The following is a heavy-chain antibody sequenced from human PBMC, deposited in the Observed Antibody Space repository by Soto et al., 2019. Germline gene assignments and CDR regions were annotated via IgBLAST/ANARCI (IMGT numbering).Heavy chain of an antibody. D-gene: IGHD3-9*01. CDR3: ARNQDEAYYDILTGYYAYYFYYGMDV. V-gene: IGHV1-69*13. J-gene: IGHJ6*02. CDR2: IIPIFGTA. CDR1: GGTFSSYA. Sequence: SVKVSCKASGGTFSSYAISWVRQAPGQGLEWMGGIIPIFGTANYAQKFQGRVTITADESTSTAYMELSSLRSEDTAVYYCARNQDEAYYDILTGYYAYYFYYGMDVWGQGTTVTVSS.